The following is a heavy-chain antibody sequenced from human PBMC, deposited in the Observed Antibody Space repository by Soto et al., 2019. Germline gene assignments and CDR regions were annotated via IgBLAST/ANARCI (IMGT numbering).Heavy chain of an antibody. CDR2: IYYSGST. Sequence: SETLSLTCTVSGGSISSGDYYWSWIRQPPGKGLEWIGYIYYSGSTYYNPSLKSRVTISVDTSKNQFSLKLSSVTAADTAVYYCARMGGYYGSGSYYDHDYWGQGTLVTVSS. CDR3: ARMGGYYGSGSYYDHDY. D-gene: IGHD3-10*01. CDR1: GGSISSGDYY. V-gene: IGHV4-30-4*01. J-gene: IGHJ4*02.